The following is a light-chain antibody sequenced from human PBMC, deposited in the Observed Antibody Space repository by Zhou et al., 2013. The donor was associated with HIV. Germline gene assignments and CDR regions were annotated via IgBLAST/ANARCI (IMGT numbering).Light chain of an antibody. V-gene: IGLV2-18*02. Sequence: QSALTQPASVSGSPGQSIAISCTGTSSDVGSYNRVSWYQQSPGTGPKLMIYEVSNRPSGVPDRFSGSKSGNTASLTVSGLQTEDEAEYYCSSYVGRDNVIFGGGTKLTVL. CDR3: SSYVGRDNVI. J-gene: IGLJ2*01. CDR1: SSDVGSYNR. CDR2: EVS.